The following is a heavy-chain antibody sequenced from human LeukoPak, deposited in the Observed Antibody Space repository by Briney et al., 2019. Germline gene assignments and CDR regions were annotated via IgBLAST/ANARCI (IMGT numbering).Heavy chain of an antibody. CDR3: ARRKYGGNHFDY. J-gene: IGHJ4*02. V-gene: IGHV3-7*01. D-gene: IGHD4-23*01. CDR1: GFTFSSYW. CDR2: IKQDGSEK. Sequence: GGSLRLSCAASGFTFSSYWMSWVRQAPGKGLEWVANIKQDGSEKYYVDSVKGRFTISRDNSKNTLYLQMGSLRAEDMAVYYCARRKYGGNHFDYWGQGTLVTVSS.